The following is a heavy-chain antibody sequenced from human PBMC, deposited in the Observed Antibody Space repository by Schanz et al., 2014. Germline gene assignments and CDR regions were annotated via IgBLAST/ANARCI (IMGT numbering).Heavy chain of an antibody. Sequence: VQLLESGGGLVRPGGSLRLSCAASGFTFSIYGMHWVRQAPGKGLEWVALISYDGSSKNHADSVQGRFTISRDNSKNALYLQMDSLRAEDTAVYYCARDHQWLARYYMDVWGKGTTVTVSS. CDR3: ARDHQWLARYYMDV. J-gene: IGHJ6*03. CDR2: ISYDGSSK. V-gene: IGHV3-33*08. CDR1: GFTFSIYG. D-gene: IGHD6-19*01.